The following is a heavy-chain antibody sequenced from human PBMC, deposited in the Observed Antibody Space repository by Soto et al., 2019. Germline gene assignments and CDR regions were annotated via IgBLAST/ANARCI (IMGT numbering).Heavy chain of an antibody. CDR2: MNPDTGKT. J-gene: IGHJ5*02. D-gene: IGHD1-1*01. CDR1: GYTFTSYD. CDR3: ARGPNWNVWFDP. V-gene: IGHV1-8*01. Sequence: QVQLVQSGAEVKKPGASVKVSCKASGYTFTSYDINWVRQATGQGLEWMGWMNPDTGKTGYAQKFQGRVTMTRDTSIRTAYMELSSLRSEDAAVYYCARGPNWNVWFDPWGQGTLVTVSS.